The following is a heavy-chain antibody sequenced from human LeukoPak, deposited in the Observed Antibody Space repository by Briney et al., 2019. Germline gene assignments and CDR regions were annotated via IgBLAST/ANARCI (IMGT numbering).Heavy chain of an antibody. J-gene: IGHJ4*02. CDR2: FSYDGIET. V-gene: IGHV3-30*18. CDR3: VKEQSYGWYRGADY. D-gene: IGHD6-19*01. Sequence: GGSLRLSCAASGFSFSACGMHWVRQAPGRGLEWLAVFSYDGIETHYADSVKGRLTISRDNSKNTLYLQMSNLRAEDTAVYYCVKEQSYGWYRGADYWGQGTLVTVSS. CDR1: GFSFSACG.